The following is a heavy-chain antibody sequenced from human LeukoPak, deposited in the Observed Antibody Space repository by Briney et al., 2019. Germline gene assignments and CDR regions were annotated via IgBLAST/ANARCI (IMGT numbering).Heavy chain of an antibody. CDR2: IYTSGST. D-gene: IGHD5-18*01. Sequence: SQTLSLTCTVSGGSISSGSYYWSWIRQPAGKGLEWIGRIYTSGSTNYNPSLKSRVTISVDTSKNQFSLKLSSVTAADTAVYYCARAAEWLPPADAFDIWGQGTMVTASS. CDR1: GGSISSGSYY. J-gene: IGHJ3*02. CDR3: ARAAEWLPPADAFDI. V-gene: IGHV4-61*02.